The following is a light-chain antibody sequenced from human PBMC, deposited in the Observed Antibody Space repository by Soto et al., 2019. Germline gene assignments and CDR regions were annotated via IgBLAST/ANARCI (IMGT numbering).Light chain of an antibody. CDR2: GAS. V-gene: IGKV3-20*01. J-gene: IGKJ3*01. CDR1: QSVSNSY. CDR3: QQYGSSPLFT. Sequence: EIVLTQSPGTLSLSPGERATLSCRASQSVSNSYLAWYQQKPGQTPRLLIYGASSRATGIPDRFSGSGSGTAFTLTISRLEPESCAVYYCQQYGSSPLFTFGTGTKVDIK.